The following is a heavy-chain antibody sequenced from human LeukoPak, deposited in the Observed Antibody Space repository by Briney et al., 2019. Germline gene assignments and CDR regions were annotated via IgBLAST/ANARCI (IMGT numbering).Heavy chain of an antibody. D-gene: IGHD3-3*01. CDR3: ARDYDLDH. V-gene: IGHV3-48*03. J-gene: IGHJ5*02. Sequence: GGSLRLSCAASGFTFRSYEMNWVRQAPGKGLEWVSYISSSGNTIYYADSVKGRFTISRDNAKNSLYLQMNSLRAEDTAVYYCARDYDLDHWGQGTLVTVSS. CDR1: GFTFRSYE. CDR2: ISSSGNTI.